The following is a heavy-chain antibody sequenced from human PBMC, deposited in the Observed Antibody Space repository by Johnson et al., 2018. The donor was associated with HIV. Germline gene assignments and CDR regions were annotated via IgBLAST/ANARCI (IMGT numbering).Heavy chain of an antibody. CDR1: GFTFSSYA. CDR2: IYSGGST. D-gene: IGHD3-3*01. V-gene: IGHV3-NL1*01. J-gene: IGHJ3*02. Sequence: QMLLVESGGGVVQPGRSLRLSCAASGFTFSSYAMHWVRQAPGKGLEWVSVIYSGGSTYYADSVKGRFTISRDNSKNTLYLQMNSLRAEDTAVYYCARGSYNFWSGEREAFDSLGQGTMVTVSS. CDR3: ARGSYNFWSGEREAFDS.